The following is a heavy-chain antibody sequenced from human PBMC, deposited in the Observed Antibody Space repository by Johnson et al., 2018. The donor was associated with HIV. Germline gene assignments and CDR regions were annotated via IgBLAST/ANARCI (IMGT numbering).Heavy chain of an antibody. D-gene: IGHD3-22*01. J-gene: IGHJ3*02. V-gene: IGHV3-30*04. Sequence: QVQLVEPLGGVVRPGRSLRLSCLVPGFTLSNYPTHWVRQAPGKGLEWVAVISYDGSKKYYADSVKGRLTISRDNAKNSLYLQMNSLRAEDTALYYCARLANNYYDSSGYDDAFDIWGQGTMVTVSS. CDR1: GFTLSNYP. CDR3: ARLANNYYDSSGYDDAFDI. CDR2: ISYDGSKK.